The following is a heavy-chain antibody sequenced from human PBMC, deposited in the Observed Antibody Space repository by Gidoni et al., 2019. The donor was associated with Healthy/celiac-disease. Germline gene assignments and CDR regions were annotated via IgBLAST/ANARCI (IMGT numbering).Heavy chain of an antibody. Sequence: QVQLVQSGAEVQKPGSSVKVSCKASGGTFSSYAISWVRQAPGQGLEWMGRIIPIRGIANYAQKFQGRVTITADKSTSTAYMELSSLRSEDTAVYYCARGDSTRTYYYYGMDVWGQGTTVTVSS. CDR2: IIPIRGIA. CDR3: ARGDSTRTYYYYGMDV. D-gene: IGHD2-2*01. J-gene: IGHJ6*02. V-gene: IGHV1-69*04. CDR1: GGTFSSYA.